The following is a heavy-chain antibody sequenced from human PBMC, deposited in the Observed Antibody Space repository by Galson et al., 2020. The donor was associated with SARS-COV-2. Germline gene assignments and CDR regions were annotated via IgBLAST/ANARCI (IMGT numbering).Heavy chain of an antibody. Sequence: SETLSLTCTVSGGSISSSSYYWGWIRQPPGKGLEWIGSIYYSGSTYYNPSLKSRVTISVDTSKNQFSLKLSSVTAADTAVYYCASDYYDSTMFDYWGQGTLVIVSS. D-gene: IGHD3-22*01. CDR3: ASDYYDSTMFDY. J-gene: IGHJ4*02. V-gene: IGHV4-39*07. CDR1: GGSISSSSYY. CDR2: IYYSGST.